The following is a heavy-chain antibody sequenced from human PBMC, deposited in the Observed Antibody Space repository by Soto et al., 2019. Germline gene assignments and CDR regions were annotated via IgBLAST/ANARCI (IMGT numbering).Heavy chain of an antibody. CDR3: AKDSRSHPHGCSDP. V-gene: IGHV3-23*01. CDR1: GFTFSSYA. CDR2: ISGSGDYT. D-gene: IGHD2-15*01. Sequence: EVQLLESGGVLVQPGESLRLSCAASGFTFSSYAMTWVRQAPGKGLEWVSSISGSGDYTNFADSVKGRFTISRDNSKDTLYLQMSSLRVEETAIYYCAKDSRSHPHGCSDPWGQGTLVTVSS. J-gene: IGHJ5*02.